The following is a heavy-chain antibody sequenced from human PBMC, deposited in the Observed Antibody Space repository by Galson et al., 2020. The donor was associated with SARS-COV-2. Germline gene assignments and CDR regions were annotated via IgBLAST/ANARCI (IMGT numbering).Heavy chain of an antibody. Sequence: GESLKISCKGSGYSFTSYWIGWVRQMPGKGLEWMGIIYPGDSDTRYSPSFQGQVTISADKSISTAYLQWSSLKASDTAMYYCARLTRQITMIVVESYYFDYWGQGTLVTVSS. CDR2: IYPGDSDT. J-gene: IGHJ4*02. CDR3: ARLTRQITMIVVESYYFDY. V-gene: IGHV5-51*01. CDR1: GYSFTSYW. D-gene: IGHD3-22*01.